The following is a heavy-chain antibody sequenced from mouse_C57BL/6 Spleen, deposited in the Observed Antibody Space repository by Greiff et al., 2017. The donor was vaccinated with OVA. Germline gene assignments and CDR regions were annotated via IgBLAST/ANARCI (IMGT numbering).Heavy chain of an antibody. CDR2: ISSGSSTI. CDR3: ARDYDYGYYAMDD. CDR1: GFTFSDYG. V-gene: IGHV5-17*01. Sequence: EVHLVESGGGLVKPGGSLKLSCAASGFTFSDYGMHWVRQAPEKGLEWVAYISSGSSTIYYADTVKGRFTISRDNAKNTLFLQMSSLRSEDTAMYYCARDYDYGYYAMDDWGQGTTVTVSS. J-gene: IGHJ4*01. D-gene: IGHD2-4*01.